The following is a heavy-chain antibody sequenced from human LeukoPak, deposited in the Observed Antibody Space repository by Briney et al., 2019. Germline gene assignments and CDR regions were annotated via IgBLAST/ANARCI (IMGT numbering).Heavy chain of an antibody. CDR1: GCTFSSYA. Sequence: GGSLSLSCAASGCTFSSYAMSWVRQAQGKGLEWVSVISGSGGSTYYEDSVKGRLTISRDNSKNKLYLQMNSLRAEDTAVYYCAKEDYSGSGSYFDYWGQGTLVTVSS. CDR2: ISGSGGST. D-gene: IGHD3-10*01. J-gene: IGHJ4*02. CDR3: AKEDYSGSGSYFDY. V-gene: IGHV3-23*01.